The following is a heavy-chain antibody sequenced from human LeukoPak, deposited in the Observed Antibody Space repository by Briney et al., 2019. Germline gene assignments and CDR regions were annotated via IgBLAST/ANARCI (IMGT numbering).Heavy chain of an antibody. J-gene: IGHJ4*02. CDR2: IYYSGST. V-gene: IGHV4-34*01. CDR3: ARQFWQWLQD. CDR1: GGSFSGYY. Sequence: SETLSLTCAVYGGSFSGYYWSWIRQPPGKGLEWIGSIYYSGSTYYNPSLKSRVTISVDTSKNQFSLKLSSVTAADTAVYYCARQFWQWLQDWGQGTLVTVSS. D-gene: IGHD6-19*01.